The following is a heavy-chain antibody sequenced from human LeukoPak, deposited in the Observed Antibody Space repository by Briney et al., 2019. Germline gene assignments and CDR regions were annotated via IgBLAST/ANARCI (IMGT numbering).Heavy chain of an antibody. D-gene: IGHD2-21*02. CDR1: GFTFSTYS. CDR2: INSGGRT. CDR3: AKEPPQCGADCFSLLDY. V-gene: IGHV3-23*01. J-gene: IGHJ4*02. Sequence: GGSLRLSCAASGFTFSTYSMSWVRQAPGKGLEWVSLINSGGRTYYADSVKGQFTISRDNSKNMLFLQMNSLRADDTAVYFCAKEPPQCGADCFSLLDYWGQGTLVTVSS.